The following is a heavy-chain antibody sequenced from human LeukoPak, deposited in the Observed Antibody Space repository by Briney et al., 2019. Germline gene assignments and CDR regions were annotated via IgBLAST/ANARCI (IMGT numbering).Heavy chain of an antibody. J-gene: IGHJ5*02. CDR1: GYTFNNYG. CDR2: ITAYNGDT. Sequence: GASVKVSCKASGYTFNNYGISWVRQAPGQGLEWLGWITAYNGDTSYPQNLQDRVTMTTDTSTSTAYMELRSLRSDDTAVYYCARDCSSHSCYFYPRGQGTLVTVSS. V-gene: IGHV1-18*01. CDR3: ARDCSSHSCYFYP. D-gene: IGHD2-2*01.